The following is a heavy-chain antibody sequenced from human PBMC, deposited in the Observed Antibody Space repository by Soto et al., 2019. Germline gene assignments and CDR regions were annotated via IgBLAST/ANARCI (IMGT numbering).Heavy chain of an antibody. J-gene: IGHJ3*02. Sequence: EVQLVESGGGLVQPGGSLRLSCAASGFTFSSYWMHWVRQAPGKGLVWVSRINSGGSTTSYADSVKGRLTNSRDNAKNPLYLQMNSLSADDTSVYYCAGDSSGYSYVPFDIWGQVTMVTLSS. CDR2: INSGGSTT. D-gene: IGHD3-22*01. CDR3: AGDSSGYSYVPFDI. V-gene: IGHV3-74*01. CDR1: GFTFSSYW.